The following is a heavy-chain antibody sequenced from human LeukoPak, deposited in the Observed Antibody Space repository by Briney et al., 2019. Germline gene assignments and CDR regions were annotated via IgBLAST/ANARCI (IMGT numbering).Heavy chain of an antibody. V-gene: IGHV3-33*01. CDR1: GFTFSTYV. D-gene: IGHD4-17*01. CDR2: IWYDGSKK. CDR3: AREMNYGDYFDY. Sequence: GGSLRVSCAASGFTFSTYVMHWVRQAPGKGLEWVAVIWYDGSKKDYADSVKGRFTISRDNSKNTLYLQMNSLRAEDTAVYYCAREMNYGDYFDYWGQGTLVTVSS. J-gene: IGHJ4*02.